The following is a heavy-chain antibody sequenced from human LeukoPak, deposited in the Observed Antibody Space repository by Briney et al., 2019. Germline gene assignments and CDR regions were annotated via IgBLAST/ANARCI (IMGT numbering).Heavy chain of an antibody. Sequence: ASVKVSCKASGYTFADYYMNWVRQAPGQGLEWVGWINPDNGGTNYAQKFQGRVIMTRDTSITTVYMELSGLRSDDTAIYYCARGDYYGSPKTVAAWGQGTLVTVSS. CDR1: GYTFADYY. D-gene: IGHD3-10*01. CDR3: ARGDYYGSPKTVAA. CDR2: INPDNGGT. J-gene: IGHJ5*02. V-gene: IGHV1-2*02.